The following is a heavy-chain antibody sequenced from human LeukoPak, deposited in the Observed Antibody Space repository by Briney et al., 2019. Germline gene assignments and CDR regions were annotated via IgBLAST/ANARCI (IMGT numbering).Heavy chain of an antibody. CDR2: INPNSGGT. CDR1: GYTFTGYY. CDR3: ARALGYQLLSWWFDP. J-gene: IGHJ5*02. V-gene: IGHV1-2*02. Sequence: ASVKVSCKASGYTFTGYYMHWVRQAPGQGLEWMGWINPNSGGTSFAQKFQGRVTMTRDTSISTAYMDLSSLRSDDTAVYYCARALGYQLLSWWFDPWGQGTLVTVSS. D-gene: IGHD2-2*01.